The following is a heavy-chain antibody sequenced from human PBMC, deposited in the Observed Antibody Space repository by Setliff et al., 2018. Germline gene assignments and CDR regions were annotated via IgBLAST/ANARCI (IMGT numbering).Heavy chain of an antibody. CDR1: GGSMSSQW. CDR2: IYSNGRT. J-gene: IGHJ4*01. Sequence: SETLSLTCTVSGGSMSSQWWNWIRQPPGKGLEWIGNIYSNGRTNYNPSLNGRVTISLDASRTQFSLTLNSMTTADTAVYSCARSIMLFGVPDHLFDYWGHGTLVTVSS. D-gene: IGHD3-3*01. CDR3: ARSIMLFGVPDHLFDY. V-gene: IGHV4-59*11.